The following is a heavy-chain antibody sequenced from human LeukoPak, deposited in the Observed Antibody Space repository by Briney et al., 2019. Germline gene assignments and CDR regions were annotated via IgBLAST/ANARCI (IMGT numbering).Heavy chain of an antibody. J-gene: IGHJ6*02. CDR2: INSDGSST. CDR3: ARGAYSGSGGAYYYYYYGMDV. CDR1: GFTFSSYW. Sequence: GGSLRLSCAASGFTFSSYWMHWVRQAPGKGLVWVSRINSDGSSTSYADSVKGRFTISRDNAKNTLYLQMNSLRAEDTAVYYCARGAYSGSGGAYYYYYYGMDVWGQGTTVTVSS. V-gene: IGHV3-74*01. D-gene: IGHD6-6*01.